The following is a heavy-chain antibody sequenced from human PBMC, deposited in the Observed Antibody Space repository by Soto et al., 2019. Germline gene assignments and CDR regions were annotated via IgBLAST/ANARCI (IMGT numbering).Heavy chain of an antibody. CDR1: GGSISSSSYY. J-gene: IGHJ5*02. Sequence: QLQLQESGPGLVKPSETLSLTCTVSGGSISSSSYYWGWIRQPPGKGLEWIGSIYYSGSTYYNPSLTIRVTISVDTSKNQFSLKLSSVTAADTAVYYCERGSSSSSSPGNWFDPWGQGTLVTVSS. V-gene: IGHV4-39*01. CDR3: ERGSSSSSSPGNWFDP. D-gene: IGHD6-6*01. CDR2: IYYSGST.